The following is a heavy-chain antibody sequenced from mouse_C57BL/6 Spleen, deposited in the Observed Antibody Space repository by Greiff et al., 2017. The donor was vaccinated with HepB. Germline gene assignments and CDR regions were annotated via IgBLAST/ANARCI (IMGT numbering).Heavy chain of an antibody. V-gene: IGHV1-61*01. D-gene: IGHD4-1*01. CDR2: IYPSDSET. CDR1: GYTFTSYW. CDR3: AREDKVKLGCYYAMGY. J-gene: IGHJ4*01. Sequence: QVQLQQPGAELVRPGSSVKLSCKASGYTFTSYWMDWVKQRPGQGLEWIGNIYPSDSETHYNQKFKDKATLTVDKSSSTAYMQLSSLTSEDSAVYYCAREDKVKLGCYYAMGYWGQGTSVTVSS.